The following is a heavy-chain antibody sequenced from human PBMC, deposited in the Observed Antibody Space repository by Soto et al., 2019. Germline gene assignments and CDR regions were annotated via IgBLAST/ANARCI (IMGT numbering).Heavy chain of an antibody. CDR2: IYWDDDK. D-gene: IGHD1-1*01. CDR3: AHRLSGYNWNGGYFDY. Sequence: QITLKESAPTRVKPTQTLTLTCTFSGFSLTSRPMGVGWIRQPPGKALEWLAFIYWDDDKRYSPSLRSRLTITKDTSGNQVVLTMTNMDPVDTATYYCAHRLSGYNWNGGYFDYWGQGDLVTVS. V-gene: IGHV2-5*02. J-gene: IGHJ4*02. CDR1: GFSLTSRPMG.